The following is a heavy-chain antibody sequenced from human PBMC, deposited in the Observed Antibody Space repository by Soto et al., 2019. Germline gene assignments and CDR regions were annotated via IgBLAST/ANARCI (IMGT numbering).Heavy chain of an antibody. J-gene: IGHJ4*02. V-gene: IGHV3-33*01. CDR3: ARDHSGYYFDY. Sequence: PGGSLRLSCAASEFTFNKYGMHWVRQAPGRGLEWVAVIWYDGSKKYYADSVKGRFTISRDDSKNILYLQMNSLRAEDTAVYYCARDHSGYYFDYWGQGTLVTVSS. CDR2: IWYDGSKK. D-gene: IGHD5-12*01. CDR1: EFTFNKYG.